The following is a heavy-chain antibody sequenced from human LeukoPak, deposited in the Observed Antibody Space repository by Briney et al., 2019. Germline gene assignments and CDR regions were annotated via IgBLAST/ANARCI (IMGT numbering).Heavy chain of an antibody. CDR1: GFTFSSYA. CDR3: AKGVYGSRSTSFADF. J-gene: IGHJ4*02. D-gene: IGHD3-10*01. CDR2: ISHDGSER. V-gene: IGHV3-30*04. Sequence: GGSLRLSCAASGFTFSSYAMHWVRQAPGKGLEWAAVISHDGSERYYGDPVKGRFTISRDNSKNTLYLQMNSMRGEDTAVYYCAKGVYGSRSTSFADFWGQGTLVTVSS.